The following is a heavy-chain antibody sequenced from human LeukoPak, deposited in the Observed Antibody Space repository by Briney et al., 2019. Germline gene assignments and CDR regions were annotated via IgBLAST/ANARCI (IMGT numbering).Heavy chain of an antibody. CDR3: AKEHDYVPFDI. Sequence: PGGSLRLSCAAFGFTFSSYGMHWVRQAPGKGLEWVAVISYDGSNKYYADSVKGRFTISRDNSKNTLYLQMNSLRAEDTAVYYCAKEHDYVPFDIWGQGTMVTVSS. CDR1: GFTFSSYG. CDR2: ISYDGSNK. J-gene: IGHJ3*02. V-gene: IGHV3-30*18. D-gene: IGHD3-16*01.